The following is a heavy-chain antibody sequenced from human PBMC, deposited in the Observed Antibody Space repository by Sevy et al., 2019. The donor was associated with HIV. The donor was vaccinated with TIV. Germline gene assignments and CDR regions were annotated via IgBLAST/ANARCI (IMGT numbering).Heavy chain of an antibody. CDR1: DDSIDSISNYY. CDR2: IYHSGT. CDR3: ARVLSGWRFDY. Sequence: SETLSLTCTVSDDSIDSISNYYWTWVRQPPGKGLEWLGYIYHSGTNYNPSLKSRISISLDTSKKQFSLKLKSVTAADTAVYFYARVLSGWRFDYWGQGILVTVSS. J-gene: IGHJ4*02. V-gene: IGHV4-61*01. D-gene: IGHD6-19*01.